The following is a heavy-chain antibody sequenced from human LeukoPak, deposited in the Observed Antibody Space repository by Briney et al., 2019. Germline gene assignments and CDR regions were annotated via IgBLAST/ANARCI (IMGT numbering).Heavy chain of an antibody. CDR2: ISSSSSYI. Sequence: GGSLRLSCAASGFTFSSYSMNWVRQAPGKGLEWVSSISSSSSYIYYADSVKGRFTISRDNAKNSLYLQMNSLRAEDTAVYYCARDWALTTGGVFDYWGQGTLVTVSS. CDR1: GFTFSSYS. V-gene: IGHV3-21*06. CDR3: ARDWALTTGGVFDY. J-gene: IGHJ4*02. D-gene: IGHD4-11*01.